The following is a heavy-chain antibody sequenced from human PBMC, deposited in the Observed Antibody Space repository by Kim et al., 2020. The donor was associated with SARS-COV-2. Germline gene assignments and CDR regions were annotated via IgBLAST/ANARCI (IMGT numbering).Heavy chain of an antibody. CDR3: AKDGYYYDGCGHVDY. Sequence: GGSLRLSCAASGFPFSAYGMHWVRQAPGKGLERVALISYDGSTKYYSDSVKGRFTISRDNSKNTLYLQMNSLRSEDTAVYYCAKDGYYYDGCGHVDYWGQGAQVTVSS. J-gene: IGHJ4*02. CDR1: GFPFSAYG. V-gene: IGHV3-30*18. D-gene: IGHD3-22*01. CDR2: ISYDGSTK.